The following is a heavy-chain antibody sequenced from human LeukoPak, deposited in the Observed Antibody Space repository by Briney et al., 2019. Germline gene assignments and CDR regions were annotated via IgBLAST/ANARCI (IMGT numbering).Heavy chain of an antibody. J-gene: IGHJ4*02. CDR3: ARDLFGYTQFDY. Sequence: ASVKVSCKASGYTFTSYGIGWVRQAPGQGLEWMGWISAYNGNTNYAQKLQGRVTMTTDTSTSTAYMELRSLRSDDTAVYYCARDLFGYTQFDYWGQGTLVTVSS. V-gene: IGHV1-18*01. D-gene: IGHD5-18*01. CDR1: GYTFTSYG. CDR2: ISAYNGNT.